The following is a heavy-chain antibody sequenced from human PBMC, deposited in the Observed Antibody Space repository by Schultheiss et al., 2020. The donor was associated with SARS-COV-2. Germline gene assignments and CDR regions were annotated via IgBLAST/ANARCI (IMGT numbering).Heavy chain of an antibody. CDR3: ARELIAAADPYNWFDP. CDR1: GFTFSSFE. CDR2: ISASGTTK. V-gene: IGHV3-48*03. Sequence: GGSLRLSCVASGFTFSSFEMNWVRQAPGKGLEWISYISASGTTKDYADSVKGRFTVSRDNAKNSLYLEMNSLRAEDTAVYYCARELIAAADPYNWFDPWGQGTLVTVSS. J-gene: IGHJ5*02. D-gene: IGHD6-13*01.